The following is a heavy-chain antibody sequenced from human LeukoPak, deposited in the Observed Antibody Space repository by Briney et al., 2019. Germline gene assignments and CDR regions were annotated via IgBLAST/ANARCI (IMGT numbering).Heavy chain of an antibody. V-gene: IGHV3-11*06. J-gene: IGHJ5*02. D-gene: IGHD6-13*01. CDR1: GFTFSDYY. CDR2: ISSSSYT. Sequence: PGGSLRLSCAASGFTFSDYYMSWIRQAPGKGLEWVSYISSSSYTNYADSVKGRFTISRDNAKNSLYLQMNSLRAEDTAVYYCARSMATGSSRYVAWFDPWGQGTLVTVSS. CDR3: ARSMATGSSRYVAWFDP.